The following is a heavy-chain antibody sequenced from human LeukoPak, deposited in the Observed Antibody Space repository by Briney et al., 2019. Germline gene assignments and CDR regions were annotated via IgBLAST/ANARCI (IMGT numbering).Heavy chain of an antibody. V-gene: IGHV4-31*03. J-gene: IGHJ3*02. CDR3: ARDRWAPRGYPALDAFDI. CDR1: GGSISSGGYY. Sequence: PSQTLSLTCTVSGGSISSGGYYWSWIRQHPGKGLEWIGYMYYSGSTYYNPSLKSRVTISVDTSKNQFSLKLSSVTAADTAVYYCARDRWAPRGYPALDAFDIWGQGTMVTVSS. D-gene: IGHD3-22*01. CDR2: MYYSGST.